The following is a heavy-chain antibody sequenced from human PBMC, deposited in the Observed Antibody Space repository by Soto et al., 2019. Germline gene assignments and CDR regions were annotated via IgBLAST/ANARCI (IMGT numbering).Heavy chain of an antibody. Sequence: PGGSLRLSCAASGFTLSNYAMNWVRQAPGEGLEWASIISGNSGSTYYADSVKGRFTISRDNSKNTLYLQMNSLRAEDTAVYYCARDKYYYDSSGYYPYYYYGMDVWGQGTTVTVSS. D-gene: IGHD3-22*01. CDR1: GFTLSNYA. J-gene: IGHJ6*02. CDR2: ISGNSGST. V-gene: IGHV3-23*01. CDR3: ARDKYYYDSSGYYPYYYYGMDV.